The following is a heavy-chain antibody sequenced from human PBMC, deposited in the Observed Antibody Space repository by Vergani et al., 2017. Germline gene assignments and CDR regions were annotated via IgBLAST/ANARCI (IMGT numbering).Heavy chain of an antibody. D-gene: IGHD1-26*01. Sequence: QVQLVESGGGVVQPGRSLRLSCAASGFTFSSYGMHWVRQAPGKGLEWVAVIWYDGSNKYYADSVKGRFTISRDNSKNTLYLQMNSLRAEDTAVYYCARDGGYSHDPENFDYWGQGTLVTVSS. CDR2: IWYDGSNK. CDR3: ARDGGYSHDPENFDY. J-gene: IGHJ4*02. V-gene: IGHV3-33*01. CDR1: GFTFSSYG.